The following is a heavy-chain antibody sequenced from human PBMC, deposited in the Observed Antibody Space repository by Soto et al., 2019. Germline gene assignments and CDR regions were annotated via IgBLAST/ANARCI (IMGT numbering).Heavy chain of an antibody. V-gene: IGHV4-61*01. CDR1: GGSVSSGSYY. D-gene: IGHD3-3*01. J-gene: IGHJ6*02. Sequence: PSETLSLTCTVSGGSVSSGSYYWSWIRQPPGKGLEWIGYIYYSGSTNYNPSLKSRVTISVDTSKNQFSLKLSSVTAADTAVYYCARIKYYDFWSVGTMRYYYGMDVWGQGTTVTVSS. CDR2: IYYSGST. CDR3: ARIKYYDFWSVGTMRYYYGMDV.